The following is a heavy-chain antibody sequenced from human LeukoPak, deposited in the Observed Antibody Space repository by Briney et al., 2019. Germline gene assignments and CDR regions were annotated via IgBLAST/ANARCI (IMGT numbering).Heavy chain of an antibody. CDR2: INPNSGGT. D-gene: IGHD2-21*02. Sequence: ASVKVSCKASGYTFTGYYIHWVRRAPGQGLEYMGWINPNSGGTNYAQEFQGRVTMTRDTSISTGYMELNRLRSDDTAIYFCARSCGGDCFSDLKYSFDVWGQGTMVTVSS. CDR3: ARSCGGDCFSDLKYSFDV. CDR1: GYTFTGYY. V-gene: IGHV1-2*02. J-gene: IGHJ3*01.